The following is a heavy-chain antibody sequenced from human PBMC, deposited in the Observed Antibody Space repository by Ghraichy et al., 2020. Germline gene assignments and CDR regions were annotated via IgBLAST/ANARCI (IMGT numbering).Heavy chain of an antibody. Sequence: ASVKVSCKASGYTFTSYGISWVRQAPGQGLEWMGWISAYNGNTNYAQKLQGRVTMTTDTSTSTAYMELRSLRSDDPAVYYCARDAEYYYYYYYMDVWGKGTTVTVSS. CDR2: ISAYNGNT. CDR1: GYTFTSYG. J-gene: IGHJ6*03. CDR3: ARDAEYYYYYYYMDV. V-gene: IGHV1-18*01.